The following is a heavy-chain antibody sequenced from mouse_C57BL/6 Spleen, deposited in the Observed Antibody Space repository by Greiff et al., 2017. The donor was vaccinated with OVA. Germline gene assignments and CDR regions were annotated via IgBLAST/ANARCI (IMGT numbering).Heavy chain of an antibody. V-gene: IGHV5-12*01. CDR3: ARQGDWYFDV. CDR2: ISNGGGST. J-gene: IGHJ1*03. Sequence: EVQLQESGGGLVQPGGSLKLSCAASGFTFSDYYMYWVRQTPEKRLEWVAYISNGGGSTYYPDTVKGRFTISRDNAKNTLYLQMSRLKSEDTAMYYCARQGDWYFDVWGTGTTVTVSS. CDR1: GFTFSDYY.